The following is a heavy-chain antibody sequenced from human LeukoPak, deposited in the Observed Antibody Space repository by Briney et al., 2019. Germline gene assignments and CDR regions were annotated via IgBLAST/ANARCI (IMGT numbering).Heavy chain of an antibody. D-gene: IGHD6-13*01. Sequence: SPTLSLTCTVSSRSISSRSSYWGWLRQPPGKGLEWFGGIYYSGSTYYNPSLKSRGTISVDTSKNQCSLKLSSVTAADTAVYYCARRDSSSVVPRWDYWGQGTLVTVSS. CDR2: IYYSGST. V-gene: IGHV4-39*01. CDR3: ARRDSSSVVPRWDY. CDR1: SRSISSRSSY. J-gene: IGHJ4*02.